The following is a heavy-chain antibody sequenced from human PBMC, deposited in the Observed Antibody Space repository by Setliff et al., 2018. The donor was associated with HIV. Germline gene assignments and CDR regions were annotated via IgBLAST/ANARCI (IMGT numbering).Heavy chain of an antibody. CDR3: ARELYREWDY. D-gene: IGHD3-16*02. Sequence: LRLSCAASGFTFSTFWMGWVRQAPGKGREWVAHIKPDGSSKKYVDSVKGRFTISRDNAKDSLYLQMHSLRAEDTAVYYCARELYREWDYWGQGTLVTVPQ. V-gene: IGHV3-7*01. CDR2: IKPDGSSK. J-gene: IGHJ4*02. CDR1: GFTFSTFW.